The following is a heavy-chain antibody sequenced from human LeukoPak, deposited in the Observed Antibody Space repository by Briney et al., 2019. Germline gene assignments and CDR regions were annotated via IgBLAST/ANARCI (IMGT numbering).Heavy chain of an antibody. D-gene: IGHD3-10*01. Sequence: GASVTVSCKASGYTFTGYYMHWVRQAPGQGLEWMGWINPNSGGTNYAQKFQGRVTLTRDTAISTAYMELSRLRSDDTAVYYCARAALLWFGECLDYWGQGTLVTVSS. CDR1: GYTFTGYY. CDR3: ARAALLWFGECLDY. V-gene: IGHV1-2*02. J-gene: IGHJ4*02. CDR2: INPNSGGT.